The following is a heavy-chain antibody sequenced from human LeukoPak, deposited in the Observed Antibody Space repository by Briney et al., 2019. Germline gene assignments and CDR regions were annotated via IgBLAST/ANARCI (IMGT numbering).Heavy chain of an antibody. CDR1: GYTFNSCD. V-gene: IGHV1-8*01. J-gene: IGHJ4*02. Sequence: GSVKVSCKASGYTFNSCDLNWVRQGTGQGLEWMGWMNPNSGNTGYGQIFQGRITMTRAISIGTANMELSNLTSEDTAIYYCTRGSSGRRDNWGQGTLVTVSA. CDR2: MNPNSGNT. D-gene: IGHD6-19*01. CDR3: TRGSSGRRDN.